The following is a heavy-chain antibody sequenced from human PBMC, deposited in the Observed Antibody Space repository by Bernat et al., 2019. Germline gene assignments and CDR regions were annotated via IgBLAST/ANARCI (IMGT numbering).Heavy chain of an antibody. CDR1: GFTFSSYG. Sequence: QVQLVESGGGVVQPGGSLRLSCAASGFTFSSYGMHWVRQAPGKGLEWVAFIRYDGSNKYYADSVKGRFTISRDNSKNTLYLQMNSLRAEDTAVYYCAKDPITRDCSGGSCYSPDVYWDQGTLVTVSS. V-gene: IGHV3-30*02. CDR2: IRYDGSNK. CDR3: AKDPITRDCSGGSCYSPDVY. D-gene: IGHD2-15*01. J-gene: IGHJ4*02.